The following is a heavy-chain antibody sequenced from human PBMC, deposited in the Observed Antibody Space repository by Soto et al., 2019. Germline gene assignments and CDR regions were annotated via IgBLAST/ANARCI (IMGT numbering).Heavy chain of an antibody. CDR3: AGALIAVAGRVRYFDY. Sequence: PGGSLRLSCAASGFTFSSYDMHWVRQATGKGLEWVSAIGTAGDTYYPGSVKGRFTISRENAKNSLYLQMNSLRAGDTAVYYCAGALIAVAGRVRYFDYGAQGILVTVSS. CDR2: IGTAGDT. J-gene: IGHJ4*01. CDR1: GFTFSSYD. D-gene: IGHD6-19*01. V-gene: IGHV3-13*01.